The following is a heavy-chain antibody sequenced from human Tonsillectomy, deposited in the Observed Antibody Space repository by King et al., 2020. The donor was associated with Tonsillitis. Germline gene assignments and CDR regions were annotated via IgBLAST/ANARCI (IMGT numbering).Heavy chain of an antibody. Sequence: QLVQSGAEVKKPGASVKVSCKASGYTFTSYDINWVRQATGQGLEWMGWMNPNSGNTGYAQKFKGRVTMTRNTSISTGYMELSSLRSEDTAVYYCASVSYDSSGYYVGFLRDFAYWGQGTLVTVSS. CDR2: MNPNSGNT. D-gene: IGHD3-22*01. V-gene: IGHV1-8*01. CDR1: GYTFTSYD. J-gene: IGHJ4*02. CDR3: ASVSYDSSGYYVGFLRDFAY.